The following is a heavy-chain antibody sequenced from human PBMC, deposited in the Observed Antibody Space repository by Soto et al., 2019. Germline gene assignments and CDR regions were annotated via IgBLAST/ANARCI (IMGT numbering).Heavy chain of an antibody. CDR1: GFTFSSYG. CDR2: ISYDGSNK. D-gene: IGHD5-12*01. Sequence: GGSLRLSCAASGFTFSSYGMHWVRQAPGKGLEWVAVISYDGSNKYYADSVKGRFTISRDNSKNTLYLQMNSLRAEDTAVYYCAKEGYSGYDFPTVKKAFDIWGQGTMVTVSS. J-gene: IGHJ3*02. CDR3: AKEGYSGYDFPTVKKAFDI. V-gene: IGHV3-30*18.